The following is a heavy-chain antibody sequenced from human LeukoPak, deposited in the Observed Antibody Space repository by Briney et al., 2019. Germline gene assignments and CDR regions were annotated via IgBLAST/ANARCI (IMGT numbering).Heavy chain of an antibody. CDR3: ARPGHGNYGPVGY. CDR2: ISNDGNNK. CDR1: GFSLSDYT. Sequence: GGSLRLSCAASGFSLSDYTMHWVRQAPGKGLEWVAFISNDGNNKYSADAVKGRFTISRDNSKNTLFLEMSNLRPEDTAVYYCARPGHGNYGPVGYWGQGTLVTVSS. V-gene: IGHV3-30*04. J-gene: IGHJ4*02. D-gene: IGHD3-22*01.